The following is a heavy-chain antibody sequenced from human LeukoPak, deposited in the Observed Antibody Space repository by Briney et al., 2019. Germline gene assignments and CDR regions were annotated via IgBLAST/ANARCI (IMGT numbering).Heavy chain of an antibody. CDR3: ARIERDYVWGSYRLFDY. J-gene: IGHJ4*02. D-gene: IGHD3-16*02. V-gene: IGHV4-34*01. CDR2: INRSGST. Sequence: SETLSLTCAVYGGSFSGYYWSWIRQPPGKGLEWIGEINRSGSTNYNPSLKSRVTISVDTSKNQFSLKLSSVTAADTAVYYCARIERDYVWGSYRLFDYWGQGTLVTVSS. CDR1: GGSFSGYY.